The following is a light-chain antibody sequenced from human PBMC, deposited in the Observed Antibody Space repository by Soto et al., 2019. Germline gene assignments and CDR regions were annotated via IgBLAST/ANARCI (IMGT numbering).Light chain of an antibody. Sequence: QSALTQPASVSGSPGQSITISCTGTSSDIGSYNYVSWYQQHPGKAPKLMIYDVSNRPSGVSDRFSGSKSDNTASLTISGLQAEDEADYYCSSYTSSSTLVLGGGTKLTVL. CDR2: DVS. CDR1: SSDIGSYNY. J-gene: IGLJ2*01. V-gene: IGLV2-14*01. CDR3: SSYTSSSTLV.